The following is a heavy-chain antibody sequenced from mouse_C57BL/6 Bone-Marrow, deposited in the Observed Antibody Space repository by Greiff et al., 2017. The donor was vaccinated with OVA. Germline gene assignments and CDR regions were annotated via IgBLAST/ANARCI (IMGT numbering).Heavy chain of an antibody. J-gene: IGHJ2*01. CDR1: GFTFSDYG. V-gene: IGHV5-17*01. D-gene: IGHD2-2*01. CDR2: ISSGSSTI. CDR3: ARGSTMFTYFDY. Sequence: EVQLVESGGGLVKPGGSLKLSCAASGFTFSDYGMHWVRQAPEKGLEWVAYISSGSSTIYYADTVKGRFTLSRDNAQNTLFLQMTSLRSEDTAMYDCARGSTMFTYFDYWGQGTTLTVSS.